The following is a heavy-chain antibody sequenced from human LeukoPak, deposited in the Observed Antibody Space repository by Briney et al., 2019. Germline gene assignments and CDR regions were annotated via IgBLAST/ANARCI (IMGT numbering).Heavy chain of an antibody. Sequence: GGSLRLSCAASGLTFSNYWMSWVRQAPGKGMEWVANIRQDGSEKYYVDSVKGRFTISRDDAKNSLYLQMNSLRPEDTAVYYCARNNIFGYASGWPLDYWGQGTLATVSS. V-gene: IGHV3-7*02. CDR1: GLTFSNYW. J-gene: IGHJ4*02. CDR3: ARNNIFGYASGWPLDY. D-gene: IGHD6-19*01. CDR2: IRQDGSEK.